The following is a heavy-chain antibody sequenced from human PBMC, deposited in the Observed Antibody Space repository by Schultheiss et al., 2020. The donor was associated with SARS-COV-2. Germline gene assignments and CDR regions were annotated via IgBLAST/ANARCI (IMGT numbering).Heavy chain of an antibody. D-gene: IGHD3-22*01. CDR3: ARGRHYYDSSGYFGFDY. V-gene: IGHV4-31*03. CDR2: IHYSGST. CDR1: GGSISSGGYY. Sequence: SETLSLTCTVSGGSISSGGYYWSWIRQHPGKGLEWIGYIHYSGSTYYNPSLKSRVTMSVDTSKNQFSLKLSSVTAADTAVYYCARGRHYYDSSGYFGFDYWGQGTLVTVSS. J-gene: IGHJ4*02.